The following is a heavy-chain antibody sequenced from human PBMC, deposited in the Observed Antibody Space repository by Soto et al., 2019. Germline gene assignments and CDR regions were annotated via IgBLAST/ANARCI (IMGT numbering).Heavy chain of an antibody. CDR2: IYYSGSA. D-gene: IGHD3-10*01. Sequence: PSETLSLTCTVSGGSISSGGYYWSWIRQYPGKGLEWIGYIYYSGSAYYNPSLKSRVTISVDTSKNQFSLKLNSVTAADTAVYYCARDRGSGSPRDYGMDVRGQGTTVTVSS. J-gene: IGHJ6*02. CDR1: GGSISSGGYY. CDR3: ARDRGSGSPRDYGMDV. V-gene: IGHV4-31*03.